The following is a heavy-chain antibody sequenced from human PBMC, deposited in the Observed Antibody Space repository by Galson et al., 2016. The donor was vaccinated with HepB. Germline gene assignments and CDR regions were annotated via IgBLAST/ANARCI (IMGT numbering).Heavy chain of an antibody. J-gene: IGHJ6*02. CDR3: ATKPRYCSGENCYYFGMDV. Sequence: QSGAEVKQPGESLEISCKASGGSFSTYAMSWVRQAPGQGLEWMGGIVPWFRMVRYGRRFQGRVTISTDDSKTTVHLEVRGLTSDDTAVYYCATKPRYCSGENCYYFGMDVWGQGTTVIVSS. CDR2: IVPWFRMV. D-gene: IGHD6-25*01. V-gene: IGHV1-69*05. CDR1: GGSFSTYA.